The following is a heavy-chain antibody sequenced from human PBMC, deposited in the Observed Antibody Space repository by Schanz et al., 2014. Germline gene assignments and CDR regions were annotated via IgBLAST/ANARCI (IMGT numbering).Heavy chain of an antibody. D-gene: IGHD6-13*01. J-gene: IGHJ4*02. CDR2: MSWNAGSL. Sequence: EVQLLESGGGLVQPGGSLRLSCVASGFTFSSYAMHWVRQAPGKGLEWVSGMSWNAGSLGYGDSVKGRFTISRDNAKNSLYLQMNSLRAEDTAVYYCARDGVDAAAGGNYWGQGTLXTVSS. CDR1: GFTFSSYA. CDR3: ARDGVDAAAGGNY. V-gene: IGHV3-9*01.